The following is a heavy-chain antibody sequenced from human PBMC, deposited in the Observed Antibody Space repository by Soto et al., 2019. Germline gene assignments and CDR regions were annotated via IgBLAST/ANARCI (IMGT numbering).Heavy chain of an antibody. J-gene: IGHJ6*03. CDR3: AKETSGGYVADYYYYMDV. D-gene: IGHD6-19*01. V-gene: IGHV3-23*01. CDR1: GFTFSSYA. Sequence: EVQLLESGGGLVQPGGSLRLSCAASGFTFSSYAMSWVRQAPGKGLEWVSAISGSGGSTYYADSVKGRLTISRDNSKNTLYLQMNSLRAEDTAVYYCAKETSGGYVADYYYYMDVWGKGTTVTVSS. CDR2: ISGSGGST.